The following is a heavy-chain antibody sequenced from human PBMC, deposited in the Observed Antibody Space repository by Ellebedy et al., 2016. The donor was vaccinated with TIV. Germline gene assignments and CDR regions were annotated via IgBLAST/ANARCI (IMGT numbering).Heavy chain of an antibody. D-gene: IGHD6-13*01. Sequence: PGGSLRLSCTASGFTFGDYAMSWFRQAPGKGLEWVGFIRSKAYGGTTEYAASVKGRFTISRDDSKSIAYLQMNSLKTEDTAVYYCTRGRDAGGIAAAGWRGYYGMDVWGQGTTVTVSS. CDR3: TRGRDAGGIAAAGWRGYYGMDV. CDR2: IRSKAYGGTT. J-gene: IGHJ6*02. V-gene: IGHV3-49*03. CDR1: GFTFGDYA.